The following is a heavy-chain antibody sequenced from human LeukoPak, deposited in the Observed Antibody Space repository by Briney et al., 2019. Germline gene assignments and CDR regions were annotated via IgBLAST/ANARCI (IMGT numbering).Heavy chain of an antibody. J-gene: IGHJ4*02. CDR3: AKDASGWQWLITYFDY. CDR1: GFTFSSYG. CDR2: ISYDGSNK. V-gene: IGHV3-30*18. D-gene: IGHD6-19*01. Sequence: GRSLRLSCAASGFTFSSYGMHWVRQAPGKGLEWVAVISYDGSNKYYADSVKGRFTISRDNSKNTLYLQMNSLRTEDTAVYYCAKDASGWQWLITYFDYWGQGTLVTVSS.